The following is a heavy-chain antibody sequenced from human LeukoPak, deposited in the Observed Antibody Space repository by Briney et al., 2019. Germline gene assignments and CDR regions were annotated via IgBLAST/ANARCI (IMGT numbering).Heavy chain of an antibody. CDR2: ISSGIDSM. Sequence: PGGSLRLSCAASGFTFSRYSMNWVRQAPGKGLEGVSYISSGIDSMHYAHSAKGRFTISRDNAKNSLYVQMKSLRVEDTAVYSCARGLKGQWLVGDYFDYWGQGNLVTVSS. J-gene: IGHJ4*02. CDR3: ARGLKGQWLVGDYFDY. V-gene: IGHV3-48*01. CDR1: GFTFSRYS. D-gene: IGHD6-19*01.